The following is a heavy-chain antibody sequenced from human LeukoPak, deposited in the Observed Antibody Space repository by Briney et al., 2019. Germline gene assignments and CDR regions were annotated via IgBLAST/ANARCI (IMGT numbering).Heavy chain of an antibody. CDR1: GGSISSSSYY. J-gene: IGHJ2*01. Sequence: SETLSLTCTVSGGSISSSSYYWSWIRQPPGKGLEWIGEINHSGSTNYNPSLKSRVTISVDTSKNQFSLKLSSVTAADTAVYYCARLDSGSYRYFDLWGRGTLVTVSS. V-gene: IGHV4-39*07. CDR2: INHSGST. CDR3: ARLDSGSYRYFDL. D-gene: IGHD1-26*01.